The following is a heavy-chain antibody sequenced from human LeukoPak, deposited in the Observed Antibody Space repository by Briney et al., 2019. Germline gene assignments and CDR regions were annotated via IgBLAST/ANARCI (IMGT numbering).Heavy chain of an antibody. CDR1: GFTFSTHW. CDR2: IKQDGSGK. D-gene: IGHD2-8*01. Sequence: GGSLRLSCAASGFTFSTHWMSWVRQAPGKGLEWVANIKQDGSGKYYVDSVKGRFTISRDNAKNSLYLQMNSLRGEDTAVYYCARATGGATTNGGYYFDYWDQGTLVTVSS. J-gene: IGHJ4*02. CDR3: ARATGGATTNGGYYFDY. V-gene: IGHV3-7*01.